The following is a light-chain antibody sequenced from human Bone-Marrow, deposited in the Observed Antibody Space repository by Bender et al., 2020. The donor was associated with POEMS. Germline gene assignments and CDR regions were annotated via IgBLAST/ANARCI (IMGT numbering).Light chain of an antibody. J-gene: IGLJ3*02. Sequence: QSVLTQPASVSGSPGQSITISCTGTSSGVGSYVSWYQQHPGQAPKLIIHDVRNRPSGVSDRFSGSQSGNTASLTISGLLPEDEATYYCNSYTTSGTHWVFGGGTKVTVL. CDR3: NSYTTSGTHWV. CDR1: SSGVGSY. V-gene: IGLV2-14*03. CDR2: DVR.